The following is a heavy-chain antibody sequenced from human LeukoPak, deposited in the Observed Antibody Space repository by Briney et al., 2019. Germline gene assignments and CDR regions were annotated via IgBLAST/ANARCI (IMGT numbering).Heavy chain of an antibody. CDR2: IKSDGSVT. V-gene: IGHV3-74*01. Sequence: PGGSLRLSCAASGFTFSSYYMHWVRQAPGKGLVWVSRIKSDGSVTGYAGSVKGRFAISRDNAKNTMYLQMNSLRAEDTAVYYCARDWIDRGTFDPWGQGTQVTVSS. CDR1: GFTFSSYY. J-gene: IGHJ5*02. CDR3: ARDWIDRGTFDP. D-gene: IGHD2-2*03.